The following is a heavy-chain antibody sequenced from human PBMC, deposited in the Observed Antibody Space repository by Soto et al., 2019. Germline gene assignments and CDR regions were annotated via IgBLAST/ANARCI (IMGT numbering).Heavy chain of an antibody. V-gene: IGHV4-34*01. J-gene: IGHJ6*02. Sequence: PSETLSLTCAVYGGSFSGYYWSWIRQPPGKGLEWIGEINHSGSTNYNPSLKSRVTISVDTSKNQFSLKLSSVTAADTAVYYCARGVRRNHYYYGMDVWGQGTTVTVS. CDR2: INHSGST. CDR3: ARGVRRNHYYYGMDV. CDR1: GGSFSGYY.